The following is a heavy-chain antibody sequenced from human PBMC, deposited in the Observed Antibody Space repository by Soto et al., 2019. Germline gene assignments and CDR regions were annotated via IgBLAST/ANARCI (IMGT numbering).Heavy chain of an antibody. CDR3: ARCRRDSSWYVY. CDR1: GGTFSGYY. CDR2: INHSGST. J-gene: IGHJ4*02. V-gene: IGHV4-34*01. Sequence: QVQLQQWGAGLLKPSETLSLTCAVYGGTFSGYYWSWIRQPPGKGLEWIGEINHSGSTNYNPSLKSRVTISVYTSKNQFSLKLSSVTAADTAVYYCARCRRDSSWYVYWGQGTLVTVSS. D-gene: IGHD6-13*01.